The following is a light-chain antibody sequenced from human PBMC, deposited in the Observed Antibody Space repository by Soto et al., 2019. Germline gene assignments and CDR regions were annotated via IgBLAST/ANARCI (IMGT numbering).Light chain of an antibody. J-gene: IGLJ1*01. CDR1: SSNIGSTA. Sequence: QSVLTQPASASGTPGQRVTISCSGSSSNIGSTAVNWYQQLPGTAPKLLISSNIQRPSGVPDRFSGSKSGTSASLAISGLQSGDEADYYCAAWDDSLYGYVFGTGTKVTVL. CDR3: AAWDDSLYGYV. CDR2: SNI. V-gene: IGLV1-44*01.